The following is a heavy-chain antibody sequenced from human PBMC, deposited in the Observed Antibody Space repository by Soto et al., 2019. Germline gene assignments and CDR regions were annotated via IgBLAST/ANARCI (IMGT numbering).Heavy chain of an antibody. CDR1: GGSISSYY. J-gene: IGHJ6*02. CDR2: IYYSGST. Sequence: QVQLQESGPGLVKPSETLSLTCTVSGGSISSYYWSWIRQPPGKGLEWIGCIYYSGSTNYNPSLKRRVPISVDTTQNQFPLKLSSVTAADTAVYYCARGGGRDYYGMDVWGQGTTVTVSS. V-gene: IGHV4-59*01. CDR3: ARGGGRDYYGMDV. D-gene: IGHD3-16*01.